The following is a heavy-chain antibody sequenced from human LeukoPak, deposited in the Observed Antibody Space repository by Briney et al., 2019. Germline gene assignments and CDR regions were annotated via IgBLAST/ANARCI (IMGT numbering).Heavy chain of an antibody. D-gene: IGHD5-18*01. Sequence: GSLRLSCAASGFTFSSYGMSWVRQAPGKGLEWIGEINHSGSTNYNPSLKSRVTISVDTSKNQFSLKLSSVTAADTAVYYCARGYSYGLEAYFDYWGQGTLVTVSS. CDR1: GFTFSSYG. CDR3: ARGYSYGLEAYFDY. CDR2: INHSGST. J-gene: IGHJ4*02. V-gene: IGHV4-34*01.